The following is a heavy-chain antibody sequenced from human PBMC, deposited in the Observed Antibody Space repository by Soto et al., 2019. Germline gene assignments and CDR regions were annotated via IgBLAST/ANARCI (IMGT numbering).Heavy chain of an antibody. CDR3: ARVWDDGSFLVDY. CDR1: VFTFSSYE. Sequence: GWSLRLSGTASVFTFSSYEMNWVRQPPGKGLEWISYISSSGSTIYYADSVKGRFTISRDNAKNSLYLQMNSLSAEDTAVYYCARVWDDGSFLVDYWGQGTLVTVSS. D-gene: IGHD3-10*01. V-gene: IGHV3-48*03. CDR2: ISSSGSTI. J-gene: IGHJ4*02.